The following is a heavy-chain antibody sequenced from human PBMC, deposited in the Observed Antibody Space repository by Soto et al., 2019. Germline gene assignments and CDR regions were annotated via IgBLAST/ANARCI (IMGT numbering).Heavy chain of an antibody. CDR2: ISAYSGHT. V-gene: IGHV1-18*04. D-gene: IGHD1-7*01. CDR3: ARDMTWNYYFDY. J-gene: IGHJ4*02. CDR1: GYTFPYSG. Sequence: QVQVVQSGAEVKKPGASVKVSCKTSGYTFPYSGIGWVRQAPGQGLEWMGWISAYSGHTNYAQNLQGRVILTTDSSTSTVYMDLRRPRSDGTAVYYCARDMTWNYYFDYWGQGTLVTVSS.